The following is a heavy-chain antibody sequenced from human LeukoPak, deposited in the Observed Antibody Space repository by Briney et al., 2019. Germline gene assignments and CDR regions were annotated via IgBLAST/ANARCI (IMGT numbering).Heavy chain of an antibody. CDR2: INPNSGGT. J-gene: IGHJ4*02. D-gene: IGHD4-17*01. CDR1: GYTFTGYY. V-gene: IGHV1-2*02. Sequence: ASVKVSCKASGYTFTGYYMHWVRQAPGQGLEWMGWINPNSGGTNYAQKFQGRVTMTTDTSTSTAYMELRSMRSDDTAVYYCAREIYGRFDYWGQGALVTVSS. CDR3: AREIYGRFDY.